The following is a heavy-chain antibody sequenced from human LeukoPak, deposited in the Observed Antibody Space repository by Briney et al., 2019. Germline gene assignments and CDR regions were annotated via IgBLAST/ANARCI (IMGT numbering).Heavy chain of an antibody. D-gene: IGHD1-26*01. CDR2: IKSKTGGGTI. J-gene: IGHJ4*02. CDR3: TTAAFVGATAY. CDR1: GFTFSNAW. V-gene: IGHV3-15*07. Sequence: GGSLRLSCAASGFTFSNAWMNWVRQAPGKGLEWVGRIKSKTGGGTIDYAAPVKGRFTISRDDSKDTLYLQMNSPKSEDTAVYHCTTAAFVGATAYWGQGALVIVSS.